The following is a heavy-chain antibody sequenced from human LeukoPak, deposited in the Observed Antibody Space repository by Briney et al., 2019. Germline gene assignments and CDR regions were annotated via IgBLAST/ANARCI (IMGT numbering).Heavy chain of an antibody. D-gene: IGHD4-17*01. Sequence: GSLRLSCAASGFTFSRYEMNWVRQAPGKGLEWVSYISSGGGGIFYADSVKGRFTISRDNAKNSLHLQMNSLRAEDTAVYYCARDGASHPSIYYFDYWGQGTLVTVSS. CDR1: GFTFSRYE. CDR2: ISSGGGGI. V-gene: IGHV3-48*03. J-gene: IGHJ4*02. CDR3: ARDGASHPSIYYFDY.